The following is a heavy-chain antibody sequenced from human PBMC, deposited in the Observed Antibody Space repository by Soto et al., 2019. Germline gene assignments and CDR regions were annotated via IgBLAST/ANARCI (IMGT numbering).Heavy chain of an antibody. V-gene: IGHV4-39*02. CDR1: GGSISSSSYY. CDR2: IYYSGST. CDR3: ARDRLVGDYYYYYGMDV. D-gene: IGHD1-26*01. J-gene: IGHJ6*02. Sequence: SETLSLTCTVSGGSISSSSYYWGWIRQPPGKGLEWIGSIYYSGSTYYNPSLKSRVTISVDTSKNQFSLKLSSVTAADTAVYYCARDRLVGDYYYYYGMDVWGQGTTVT.